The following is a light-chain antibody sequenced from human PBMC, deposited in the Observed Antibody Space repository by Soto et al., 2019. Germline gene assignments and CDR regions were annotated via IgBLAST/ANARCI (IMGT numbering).Light chain of an antibody. CDR2: GAS. Sequence: IVLTQSPGTLSLSPGERATLSCRASQSVSSSYLAWYQQKPGQAPRLLIYGASSRATGIPDRFSGSGSGTDFTLTTSRLEPEDFAVYYCQQYGSSTYTFGQGTKVDIX. CDR1: QSVSSSY. V-gene: IGKV3-20*01. J-gene: IGKJ2*01. CDR3: QQYGSSTYT.